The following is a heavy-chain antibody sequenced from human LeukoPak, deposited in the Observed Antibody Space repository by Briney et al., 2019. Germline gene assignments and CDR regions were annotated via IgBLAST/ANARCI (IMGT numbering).Heavy chain of an antibody. J-gene: IGHJ6*04. CDR2: ISSSSSYI. CDR1: GFTFSSYS. Sequence: GGSLRLSCAGSGFTFSSYSMNWGRQAPGKGLEGVSSISSSSSYIYYADSVKGRFTISRDNAKNSLYLQMNRLRAEDTAVYYCAELGITMIGGVWGEGTTVTISS. V-gene: IGHV3-21*01. D-gene: IGHD3-10*02. CDR3: AELGITMIGGV.